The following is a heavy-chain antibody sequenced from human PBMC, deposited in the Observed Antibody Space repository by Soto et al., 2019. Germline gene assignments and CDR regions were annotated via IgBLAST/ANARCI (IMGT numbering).Heavy chain of an antibody. Sequence: SVKVSCKASGGTFSDYAFSGVLQSPVQGLEWMGGIIPMFSSSSFAQKFQGRLTITADDSTSTAYMSLSSLGSADTAMYYCAKDIGFQQHLFVFDLWGPGTLVTVSS. CDR1: GGTFSDYA. J-gene: IGHJ4*02. CDR2: IIPMFSSS. D-gene: IGHD3-10*02. V-gene: IGHV1-69*13. CDR3: AKDIGFQQHLFVFDL.